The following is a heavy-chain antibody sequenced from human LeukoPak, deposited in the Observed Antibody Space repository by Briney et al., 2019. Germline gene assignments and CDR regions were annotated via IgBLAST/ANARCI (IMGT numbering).Heavy chain of an antibody. CDR3: AREGGGRYFDWFQYYFDY. J-gene: IGHJ4*02. Sequence: SETLSLTCTVSGGSISSGSYYWSWIRQPAGKGLEWIGRIYTSGSTNYNPSLKSRVTISVDTSKNQFSLKLSSVTAADTAVYYCAREGGGRYFDWFQYYFDYWGQGTLVTVSS. V-gene: IGHV4-61*02. CDR1: GGSISSGSYY. D-gene: IGHD3-9*01. CDR2: IYTSGST.